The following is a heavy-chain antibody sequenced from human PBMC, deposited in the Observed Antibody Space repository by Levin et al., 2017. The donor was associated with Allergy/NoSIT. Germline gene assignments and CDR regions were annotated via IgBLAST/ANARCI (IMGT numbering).Heavy chain of an antibody. J-gene: IGHJ4*02. Sequence: SCSVSGGALSSSSHFWGWVRQSPGKGLQWIGSMHYGGTAYYTPSLKSRVTISMDTSKNQFSLRLTSVTAADTAIYYCSRSLETAMAPYYSDYWGQGTLVTVSS. V-gene: IGHV4-39*07. CDR2: MHYGGTA. CDR3: SRSLETAMAPYYSDY. CDR1: GGALSSSSHF. D-gene: IGHD5-18*01.